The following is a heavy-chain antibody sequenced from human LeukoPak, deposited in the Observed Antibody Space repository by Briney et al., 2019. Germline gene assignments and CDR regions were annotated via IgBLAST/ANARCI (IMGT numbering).Heavy chain of an antibody. V-gene: IGHV3-48*04. J-gene: IGHJ3*02. CDR3: TRSADGAFDN. D-gene: IGHD5-24*01. Sequence: GGSLRLSCAASGFSFSGYAMNWVRQTPGKGLEWVSYISYNSETTHYADSVKGRFTISRDNAQNSLYLQMHSLRAEDTAVYYCTRSADGAFDNWGPGTMATVSS. CDR2: ISYNSETT. CDR1: GFSFSGYA.